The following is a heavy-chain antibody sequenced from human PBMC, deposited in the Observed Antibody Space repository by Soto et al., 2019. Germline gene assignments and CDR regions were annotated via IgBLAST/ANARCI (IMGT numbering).Heavy chain of an antibody. J-gene: IGHJ4*02. CDR3: ARGCSSASCYYY. Sequence: ASVKVSCKASGYTFTCYGISWVRQAPGKGLEWVSSVSFRGDIYYADSLEGRFTISRDDAKNSLYLQMNSLRAEDTAVYYCARGCSSASCYYYWGQGTLVTVSS. V-gene: IGHV3-21*01. CDR2: VSFRGDI. CDR1: GYTFTCYG. D-gene: IGHD2-2*01.